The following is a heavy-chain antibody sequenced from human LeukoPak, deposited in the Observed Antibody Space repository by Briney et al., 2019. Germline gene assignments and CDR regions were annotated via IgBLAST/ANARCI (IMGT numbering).Heavy chain of an antibody. Sequence: SETLSLTCTVSGGSVSSINHFWGWIRQPPGKGLEWIGNIYYRGRTYYRPSLKTRVSISLDTSKNQFSLNLRSVTAADTAVYYCASHTGVYYSDLDSWGQGTLVTVSS. V-gene: IGHV4-39*01. CDR3: ASHTGVYYSDLDS. CDR1: GGSVSSINHF. CDR2: IYYRGRT. J-gene: IGHJ4*02. D-gene: IGHD3-10*01.